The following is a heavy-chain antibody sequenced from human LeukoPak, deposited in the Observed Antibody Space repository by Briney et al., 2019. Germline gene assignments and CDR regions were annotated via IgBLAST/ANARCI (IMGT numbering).Heavy chain of an antibody. CDR1: GGSISSGGYY. D-gene: IGHD4-17*01. J-gene: IGHJ4*02. CDR3: ARGNHDYGVLHFDY. V-gene: IGHV4-31*03. Sequence: NPSETLSLTCTVSGGSISSGGYYWSWIRQHPGKGLEWIGYIYYSGSTYYNPSLKSRVTISGDTSKNQFSLNLISVPHADSAVDSCARGNHDYGVLHFDYWGQGTLVTVSS. CDR2: IYYSGST.